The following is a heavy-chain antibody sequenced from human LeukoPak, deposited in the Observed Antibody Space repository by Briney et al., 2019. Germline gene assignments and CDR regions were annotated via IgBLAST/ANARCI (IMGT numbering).Heavy chain of an antibody. CDR3: ARTRSSTWHLLDY. CDR2: FYTSATP. D-gene: IGHD6-13*01. CDR1: GGSISRGSYF. V-gene: IGHV4-61*02. Sequence: SETLSLTCTVSGGSISRGSYFWSWIRQPAGKGLEWIGRFYTSATPNYNPSLKSRVTISVDTSKNQFSLKLTSVTAADTAVYYCARTRSSTWHLLDYWGQGTLVTVSS. J-gene: IGHJ4*02.